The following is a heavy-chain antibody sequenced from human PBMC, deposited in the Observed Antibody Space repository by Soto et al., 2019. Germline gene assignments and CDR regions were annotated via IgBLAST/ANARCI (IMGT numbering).Heavy chain of an antibody. J-gene: IGHJ4*02. Sequence: QVPLVQSGAEVKKPGASVKVSCKASGYTFTSYGISWVRQAPGQGLEWMGWISAYNGNTNYAQKLQGRVTMTTDTSTSTAYMELRSLRSDDTAVYYCARIDWSSSRKRPQYYFDYWGQGTLVTVSS. CDR1: GYTFTSYG. CDR3: ARIDWSSSRKRPQYYFDY. D-gene: IGHD6-13*01. CDR2: ISAYNGNT. V-gene: IGHV1-18*04.